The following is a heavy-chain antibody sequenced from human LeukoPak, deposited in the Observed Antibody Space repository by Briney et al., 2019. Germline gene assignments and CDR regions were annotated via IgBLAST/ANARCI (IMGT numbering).Heavy chain of an antibody. CDR2: LSGRSVVT. Sequence: GGSLRLSCTASGFSFTNYAMNWVRQAPGKGPEWVSLLSGRSVVTELADSVRGRFTISRDNSKNTVYLQLNSLRAADTAVYYCVKDFWPAGDRGGYYSPFDYWGQGTLVTVSS. J-gene: IGHJ4*02. CDR3: VKDFWPAGDRGGYYSPFDY. D-gene: IGHD3-22*01. V-gene: IGHV3-23*01. CDR1: GFSFTNYA.